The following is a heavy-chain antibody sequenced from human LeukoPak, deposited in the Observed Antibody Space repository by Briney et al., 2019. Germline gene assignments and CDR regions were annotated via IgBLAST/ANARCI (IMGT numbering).Heavy chain of an antibody. CDR3: AKDQGIVVVSYPDY. CDR2: IYSGGST. D-gene: IGHD3-22*01. V-gene: IGHV3-66*01. CDR1: GFTVSSNY. J-gene: IGHJ4*02. Sequence: PGGSLRLSCAASGFTVSSNYMSWVRQAPGKGLEWVSVIYSGGSTYYADSVKGRFTISRDNSKNTLYLQMNSLRAEDTAVYYCAKDQGIVVVSYPDYWGQGTLVTVSS.